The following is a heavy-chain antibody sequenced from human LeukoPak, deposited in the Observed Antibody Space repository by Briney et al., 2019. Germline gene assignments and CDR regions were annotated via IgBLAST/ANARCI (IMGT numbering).Heavy chain of an antibody. CDR1: GYTFTSYD. J-gene: IGHJ6*02. CDR3: ARGNYYDFWSGYYTTGYYYYGMDV. CDR2: MSPNSGNT. D-gene: IGHD3-3*01. Sequence: GASVKVSCKASGYTFTSYDINWVRQATGQGLEWMGWMSPNSGNTGYAQKFQGRVTMTRNTSISTAYMELSSLRSEDTAVYYCARGNYYDFWSGYYTTGYYYYGMDVWGQGTTVTVSS. V-gene: IGHV1-8*01.